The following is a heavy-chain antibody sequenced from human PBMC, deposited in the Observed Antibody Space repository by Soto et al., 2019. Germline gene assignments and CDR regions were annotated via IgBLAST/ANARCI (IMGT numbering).Heavy chain of an antibody. CDR3: HGYGY. V-gene: IGHV3-53*01. CDR1: GFSVTANY. Sequence: EVQVVESGGGLILPGGSLRLSCEVSGFSVTANYMSWVRQAPGKGLEWVSVIYSGGSTYYIDSVKGRFSISRDISKNTLYLQMNSLRAEDTAVYYCHGYGYWGQGTLVTVSS. CDR2: IYSGGST. D-gene: IGHD5-12*01. J-gene: IGHJ4*02.